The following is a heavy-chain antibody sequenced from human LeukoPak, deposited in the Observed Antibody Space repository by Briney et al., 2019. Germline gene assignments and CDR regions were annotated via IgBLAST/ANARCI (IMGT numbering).Heavy chain of an antibody. CDR1: GGTFSSYA. CDR3: ARGVQLEREHYHYYGMDV. CDR2: IIPIFGTA. V-gene: IGHV1-69*13. D-gene: IGHD1-1*01. J-gene: IGHJ6*04. Sequence: SVKVSCKASGGTFSSYAISWVRQAPGQGLEWMGGIIPIFGTANYAQKFQGRVTITADESTSTAYMELSSLRSEDTAVYYCARGVQLEREHYHYYGMDVWGKGTTVTVSS.